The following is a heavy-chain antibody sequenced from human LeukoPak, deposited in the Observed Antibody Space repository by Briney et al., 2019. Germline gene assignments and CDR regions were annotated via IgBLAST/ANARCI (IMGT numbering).Heavy chain of an antibody. CDR1: GCTFSDYY. D-gene: IGHD3-22*01. CDR3: TRLLKAVIPAPNWFDP. V-gene: IGHV3-11*01. CDR2: MSCSGSAI. Sequence: GGSLRLSCAASGCTFSDYYMSRIRQAPGRGLEWVSYMSCSGSAIYNAHSVQGPFTISRDNAKSSLDLQMHSPRAEDPAVYYCTRLLKAVIPAPNWFDPWGQGTLVTVSS. J-gene: IGHJ5*02.